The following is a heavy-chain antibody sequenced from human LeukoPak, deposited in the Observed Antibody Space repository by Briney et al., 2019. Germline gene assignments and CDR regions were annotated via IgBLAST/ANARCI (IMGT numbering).Heavy chain of an antibody. D-gene: IGHD4-17*01. CDR1: GNYW. CDR2: INSDGSWT. Sequence: GGSLRLSCVASGNYWMHWVRQAPGKGLVWVSHINSDGSWTSYADSVKGRFTISKDNAKNSLYLQMNSLRAEDTAVYYCARDPATVTPDYWGQGTLVTVSS. CDR3: ARDPATVTPDY. V-gene: IGHV3-74*01. J-gene: IGHJ4*02.